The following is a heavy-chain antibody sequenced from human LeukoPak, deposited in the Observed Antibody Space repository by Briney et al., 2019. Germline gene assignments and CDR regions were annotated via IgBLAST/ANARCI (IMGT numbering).Heavy chain of an antibody. V-gene: IGHV1-2*02. J-gene: IGHJ4*02. CDR2: INPNSGGT. CDR3: ARDKGVWSGYFDY. Sequence: GASVKVSCKASGYTFTGYYMHWVRQAPGQGLEWMGWINPNSGGTNYAQKFQGRVTMTRDTSISTAYMELSRLRSDDTAVYYCARDKGVWSGYFDYWGQGTLVTVFS. D-gene: IGHD3-3*01. CDR1: GYTFTGYY.